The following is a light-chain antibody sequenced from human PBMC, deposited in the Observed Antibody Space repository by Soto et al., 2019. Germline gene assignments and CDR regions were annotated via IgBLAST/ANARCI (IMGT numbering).Light chain of an antibody. CDR3: QQYNSYS. V-gene: IGKV1-5*01. CDR2: HAS. J-gene: IGKJ1*01. Sequence: DIHMTQSPSTLSAAVGHIFTITCRASQSISNWLAWYQQKPVTAPKVLIYHASNLQSGVPSRFSGSGSGTEFTLTISSMQPDDFATYYCQQYNSYSFGQGTQVDIK. CDR1: QSISNW.